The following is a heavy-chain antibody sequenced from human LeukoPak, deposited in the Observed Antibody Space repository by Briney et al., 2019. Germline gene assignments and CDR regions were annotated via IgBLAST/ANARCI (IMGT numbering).Heavy chain of an antibody. J-gene: IGHJ6*02. D-gene: IGHD6-13*01. CDR2: IYNSGSGSI. CDR3: ATLAAAGGPYYYGMDV. V-gene: IGHV4-4*07. Sequence: SETLSLTCSVSGGSISGYYWSWIRQPAGKGLEWIGRIYNSGSGSINYNPSLKSRVTMSLDTSKNQFSLKLSSVTAADTAVYYCATLAAAGGPYYYGMDVWGQGTTVTVSS. CDR1: GGSISGYY.